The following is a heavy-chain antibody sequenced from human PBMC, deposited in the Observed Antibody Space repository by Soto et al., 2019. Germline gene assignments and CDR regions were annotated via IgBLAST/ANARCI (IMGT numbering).Heavy chain of an antibody. Sequence: PGESLKISCKGSGYSFTIYWISWVRQMPGKGLEWMGRIGPSDSYTNYSPSFQGHVTISADKSISTAYLQWSSLKASDTAMYYCARQGVQRSYYYYYYGMDVWGQGTTVTISS. J-gene: IGHJ6*02. V-gene: IGHV5-10-1*01. CDR2: IGPSDSYT. CDR1: GYSFTIYW. D-gene: IGHD3-16*01. CDR3: ARQGVQRSYYYYYYGMDV.